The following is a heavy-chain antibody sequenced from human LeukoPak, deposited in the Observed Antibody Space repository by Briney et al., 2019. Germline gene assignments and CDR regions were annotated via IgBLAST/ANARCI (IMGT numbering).Heavy chain of an antibody. CDR2: IYYSGST. V-gene: IGHV4-59*08. CDR1: GGSISSYY. J-gene: IGHJ3*02. CDR3: ASQSNYGDYGAFDI. D-gene: IGHD4-17*01. Sequence: SETLSLTCTVSGGSISSYYWSWIRQPPGKGLEWIGYIYYSGSTNYNPSRKSRVTISVDTSKNQFSLKLSSVTAADTAVYYCASQSNYGDYGAFDIWGQGTMVTVSS.